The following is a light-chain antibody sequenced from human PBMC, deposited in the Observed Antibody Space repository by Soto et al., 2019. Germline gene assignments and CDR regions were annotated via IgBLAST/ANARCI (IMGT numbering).Light chain of an antibody. CDR3: MQGTYWPRT. CDR1: QSLVYSDGNTY. CDR2: KVS. Sequence: DVVMTQSPLSLPVTLGQPASISCRSSQSLVYSDGNTYLNWFQQRPGQSPRRLIYKVSNRDSGVPDRFSGSGSGTDFTLKISRVEAADVGVYYCMQGTYWPRTFGQGTKVEIK. V-gene: IGKV2-30*01. J-gene: IGKJ1*01.